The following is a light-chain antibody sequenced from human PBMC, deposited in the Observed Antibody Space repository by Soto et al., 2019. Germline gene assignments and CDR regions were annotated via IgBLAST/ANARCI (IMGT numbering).Light chain of an antibody. Sequence: DIQMTQSPSSLSASIGDRVTITCRASQSKSIYFNWYQQKPGQAPKLLIYGVSTLQSGVPSRFSGSGSGTDFTLTISSLQSDDFATYYCQQTSSAPLTFGQGTKVQI. CDR2: GVS. CDR1: QSKSIY. J-gene: IGKJ1*01. CDR3: QQTSSAPLT. V-gene: IGKV1-39*01.